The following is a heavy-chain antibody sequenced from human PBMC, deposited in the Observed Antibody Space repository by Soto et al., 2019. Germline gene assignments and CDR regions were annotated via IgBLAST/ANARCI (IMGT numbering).Heavy chain of an antibody. CDR3: VPNFDY. J-gene: IGHJ4*02. Sequence: QVEVVQSGGGVVQPGKSVRLSCKASGFIFSDYGVHWARQAPGKGLQWVAFISNNSSHEYYADSVKGRFTISRDNSQNTVYLHLKSLRPEDTAFYYCVPNFDYWGQGTRVNVSP. CDR2: ISNNSSHE. CDR1: GFIFSDYG. V-gene: IGHV3-30*03.